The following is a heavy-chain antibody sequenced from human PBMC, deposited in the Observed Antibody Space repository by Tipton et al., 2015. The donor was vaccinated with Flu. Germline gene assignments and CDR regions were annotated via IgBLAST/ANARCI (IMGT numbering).Heavy chain of an antibody. D-gene: IGHD6-19*01. J-gene: IGHJ6*03. CDR3: AREAQGPQWLVPSYYYYYMDV. V-gene: IGHV4-34*01. CDR1: GGSFSGYY. Sequence: TLSLTCAVYGGSFSGYYWSWIRQPPGKGLEWIGEINHSGSTNYNPSLKSRVTISVDTSKNQFSLKLSSVTAADTAVYYCAREAQGPQWLVPSYYYYYMDVWGKGTTVTVSS. CDR2: INHSGST.